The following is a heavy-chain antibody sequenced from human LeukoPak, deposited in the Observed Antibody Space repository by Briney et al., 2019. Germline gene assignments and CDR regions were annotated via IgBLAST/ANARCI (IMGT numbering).Heavy chain of an antibody. Sequence: SETLSLTCAVYGGSFSGYYWSWIRQPPGKGLEWIGEINHSGSTNYNPSLKSRVTISVDTSKNQFSLKLSSVTAADTAVYYCARVYSGYDLTLISYYYYYMDVWGKGTTVTVSS. J-gene: IGHJ6*03. V-gene: IGHV4-34*01. CDR3: ARVYSGYDLTLISYYYYYMDV. CDR1: GGSFSGYY. CDR2: INHSGST. D-gene: IGHD5-12*01.